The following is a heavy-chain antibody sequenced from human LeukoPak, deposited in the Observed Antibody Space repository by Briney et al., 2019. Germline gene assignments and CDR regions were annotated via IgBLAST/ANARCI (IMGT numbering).Heavy chain of an antibody. J-gene: IGHJ6*03. CDR1: GASITDYY. CDR2: VHTSGHT. Sequence: SETLSLTCTVSGASITDYYWSWVRQPAGAGLEWIGRVHTSGHTNYNPSLKTRVTMSVDTSRNLFSLKVGSATAADTAVYYCARGGDYETVTVSLPYRHQFYDYMDVWGKGTTVTVSS. V-gene: IGHV4-4*07. D-gene: IGHD3-9*01. CDR3: ARGGDYETVTVSLPYRHQFYDYMDV.